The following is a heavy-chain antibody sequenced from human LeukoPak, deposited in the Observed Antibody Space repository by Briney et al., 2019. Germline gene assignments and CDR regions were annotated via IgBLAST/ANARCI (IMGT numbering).Heavy chain of an antibody. CDR2: IYYSGST. J-gene: IGHJ4*02. CDR1: GVTISSYY. V-gene: IGHV4-59*12. D-gene: IGHD3-10*01. Sequence: SETLSLTCTGSGVTISSYYWSWIRQAPGKGLEWIGYIYYSGSTNDNPSLKSRVTISVDTSKNQFSLKLSSVTAADTAVYYCARGSGKCDYWGQGTLVTVSS. CDR3: ARGSGKCDY.